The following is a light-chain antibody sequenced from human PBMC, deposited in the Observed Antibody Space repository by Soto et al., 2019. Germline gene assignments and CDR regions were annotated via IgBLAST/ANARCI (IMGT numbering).Light chain of an antibody. V-gene: IGLV7-46*01. CDR1: TGAVTSGHY. CDR2: DTS. CDR3: LLYYGGPRV. Sequence: QAVVTQEPSLTVSPGGTVTLTCASSTGAVTSGHYPYWFQQKPGQAPKTLFYDTSNKHSWTPARLSGSLLGGKAALTLSGAQPEDEADYYCLLYYGGPRVFGGGTKLTVL. J-gene: IGLJ3*02.